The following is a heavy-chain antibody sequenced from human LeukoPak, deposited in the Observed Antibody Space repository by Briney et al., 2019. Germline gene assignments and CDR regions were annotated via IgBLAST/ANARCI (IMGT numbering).Heavy chain of an antibody. J-gene: IGHJ4*02. CDR1: GFTFSSYA. V-gene: IGHV3-30-3*01. Sequence: PGGSLRLSCAASGFTFSSYAMHWVRQAPGKGLEWVAVISYDGSNKYYADSVKGRFTISRDNSKNTLYLQMNSLRAEDTAVYYCARGQWIRFSCYFDYWGQGTLVTVSS. D-gene: IGHD5-12*01. CDR2: ISYDGSNK. CDR3: ARGQWIRFSCYFDY.